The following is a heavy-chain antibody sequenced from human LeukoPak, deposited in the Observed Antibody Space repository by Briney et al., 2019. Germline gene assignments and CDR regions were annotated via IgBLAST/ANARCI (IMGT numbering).Heavy chain of an antibody. Sequence: PGGSLRLSCAASGFTFSRYEMNWVRQAPGKGLEWVSYISTSGGTKYYADSVKGRFTISRDNAKNSLYLQMDSLRAEDTAVYCCARDSYYSSDYWGQGTLVTVSS. CDR2: ISTSGGTK. CDR3: ARDSYYSSDY. V-gene: IGHV3-48*03. D-gene: IGHD3-22*01. CDR1: GFTFSRYE. J-gene: IGHJ4*02.